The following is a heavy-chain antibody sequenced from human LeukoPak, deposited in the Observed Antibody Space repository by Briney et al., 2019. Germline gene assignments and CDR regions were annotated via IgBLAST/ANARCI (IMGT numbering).Heavy chain of an antibody. CDR1: GFSFSNFG. CDR3: AKDLNYYDSSGYDY. CDR2: ISGSGGST. J-gene: IGHJ4*02. V-gene: IGHV3-23*01. D-gene: IGHD3-22*01. Sequence: GGSLRLSCAASGFSFSNFGMSWVRQAPGKGLEWLSAISGSGGSTYYADSVKGRFTISRDNSKNTLYLQMNSLRAEDTAVYYCAKDLNYYDSSGYDYWGQGTLVTVSS.